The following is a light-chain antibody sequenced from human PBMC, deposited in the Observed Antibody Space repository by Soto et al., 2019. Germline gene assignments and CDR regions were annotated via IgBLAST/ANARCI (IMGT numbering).Light chain of an antibody. J-gene: IGKJ4*01. CDR2: DAF. CDR1: QNINNW. Sequence: DIQMTHSPSTLSASVGDRVTITFRATQNINNWLAWYHQKPGEAPKLLIYDAFSLQTGVPFTFSGSGSGTDFTLTISSLQPDDFGTYYCQQYHTFPLTFGGGTKGDIK. V-gene: IGKV1-5*01. CDR3: QQYHTFPLT.